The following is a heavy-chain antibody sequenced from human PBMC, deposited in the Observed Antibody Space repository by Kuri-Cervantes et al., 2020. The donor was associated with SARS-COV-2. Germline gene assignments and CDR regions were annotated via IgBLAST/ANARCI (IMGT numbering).Heavy chain of an antibody. CDR3: ARRTNVGVVPVFDP. V-gene: IGHV4-39*01. CDR1: GGSISSSSYY. D-gene: IGHD2-2*01. Sequence: SESLSPTSLVYGGSISSSSYYWGRTRQPPGRGREWIGSIYYSRSTYYNPSLRSRVTISVDTSKNQFSLKLNSVTAADTSVYFCARRTNVGVVPVFDPWGQGTLVTVSS. CDR2: IYYSRST. J-gene: IGHJ5*02.